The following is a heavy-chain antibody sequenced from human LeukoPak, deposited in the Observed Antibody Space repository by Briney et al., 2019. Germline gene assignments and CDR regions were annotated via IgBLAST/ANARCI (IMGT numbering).Heavy chain of an antibody. CDR2: ISAYNGST. Sequence: ASVKVSCKASGYTFTSYGISWVRQAPGQGLEWMGWISAYNGSTNYAQKLQGRVTMTTDTSTSTAYMELRSLRSDDTAVYYCARETIAAAGYNWFDPWGQGTLVTVSS. CDR1: GYTFTSYG. CDR3: ARETIAAAGYNWFDP. D-gene: IGHD6-13*01. J-gene: IGHJ5*02. V-gene: IGHV1-18*01.